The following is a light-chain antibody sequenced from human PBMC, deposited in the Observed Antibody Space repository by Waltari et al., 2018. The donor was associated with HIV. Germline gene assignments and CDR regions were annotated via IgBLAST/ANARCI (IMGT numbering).Light chain of an antibody. CDR1: SSDVGGYNS. CDR3: SSYAGSNNLI. Sequence: QSALTQPPSASGSPGQSVTISCTGTSSDVGGYNSVSWYQQHPGKAPNLMIYEVSKRPSGVPDRFSGSKSGNTASLTVSGLQAEDEADYYCSSYAGSNNLIFGTGTKVTVL. CDR2: EVS. V-gene: IGLV2-8*01. J-gene: IGLJ1*01.